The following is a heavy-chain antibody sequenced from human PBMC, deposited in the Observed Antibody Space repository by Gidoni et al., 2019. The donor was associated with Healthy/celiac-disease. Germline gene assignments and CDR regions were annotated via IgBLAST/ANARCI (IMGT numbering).Heavy chain of an antibody. J-gene: IGHJ3*02. CDR2: MNPNSGNT. CDR1: GYTFTSYD. Sequence: QVQLVQSGAEVKKPGASVKLSCKASGYTFTSYDINWVRQATGQGLEWMGWMNPNSGNTGYAQKVQGRVTMTRNTSISTVYMELSSLRSEDTAVYYCYSSSPNAFDIWGQGTMVTVSS. D-gene: IGHD6-6*01. CDR3: YSSSPNAFDI. V-gene: IGHV1-8*01.